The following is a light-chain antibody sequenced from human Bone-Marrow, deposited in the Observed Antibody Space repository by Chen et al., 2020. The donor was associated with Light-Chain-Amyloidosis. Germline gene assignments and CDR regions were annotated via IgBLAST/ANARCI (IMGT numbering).Light chain of an antibody. Sequence: SSELTQVPSVSVALGQTVRITCQGDSLRSYFANWYQQKPGQAPIIVIYGQNNRPSGIPDRFSGSISGNTASLTITGAQAEDEADYYGNSRDIIGNHVVFGGGTKLTVL. CDR1: SLRSYF. V-gene: IGLV3-19*01. J-gene: IGLJ2*01. CDR3: NSRDIIGNHVV. CDR2: GQN.